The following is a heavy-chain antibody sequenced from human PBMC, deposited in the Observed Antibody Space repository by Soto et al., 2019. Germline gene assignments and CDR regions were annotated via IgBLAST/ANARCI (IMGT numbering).Heavy chain of an antibody. CDR1: GYTFTNYW. D-gene: IGHD3-10*01. V-gene: IGHV5-51*01. CDR3: TSRRGVGATDAFDV. CDR2: IYPGDSDT. Sequence: PGESLKISCKGSGYTFTNYWIARVRQMPGKGLEWMGVIYPGDSDTRYSPSFQGQVTISADKSITTAFLQWSSLKASDTAIYYCTSRRGVGATDAFDVWGQGSMVTVSS. J-gene: IGHJ3*01.